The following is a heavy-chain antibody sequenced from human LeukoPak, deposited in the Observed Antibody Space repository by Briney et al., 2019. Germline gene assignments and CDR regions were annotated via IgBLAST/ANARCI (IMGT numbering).Heavy chain of an antibody. CDR3: AAAGTNDAFDI. J-gene: IGHJ3*02. V-gene: IGHV3-9*03. CDR2: ISWNSGSI. CDR1: GFTFDDYA. Sequence: PGRSLRLSCAASGFTFDDYAMHWVRQAPGKGLEWVSGISWNSGSIGYADSVKGRLTISRDNAKNSLYLQMNSLRAEDMALYYCAAAGTNDAFDIWGQGTMVTVSS. D-gene: IGHD1-7*01.